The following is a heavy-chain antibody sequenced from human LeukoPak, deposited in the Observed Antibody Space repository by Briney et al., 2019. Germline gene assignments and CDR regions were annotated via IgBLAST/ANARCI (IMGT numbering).Heavy chain of an antibody. Sequence: PSETLSLTCTVSGGSISSYYWSWIRQPPGKGLEWIGYIYYSGSTNYNPSLKSRVTISVDTSKNQISLKLSSVTAADTAVYYCARILTGYGSSYYYYGMDVWGQGTTVTVSS. J-gene: IGHJ6*02. D-gene: IGHD3-9*01. CDR1: GGSISSYY. CDR3: ARILTGYGSSYYYYGMDV. V-gene: IGHV4-59*08. CDR2: IYYSGST.